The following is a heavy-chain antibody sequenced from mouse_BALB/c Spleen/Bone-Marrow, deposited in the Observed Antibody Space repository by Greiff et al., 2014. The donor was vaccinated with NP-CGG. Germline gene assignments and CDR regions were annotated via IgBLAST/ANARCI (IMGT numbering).Heavy chain of an antibody. CDR3: TRLRVYYFDY. CDR1: GYTFTSYW. CDR2: IYPSDSYT. Sequence: QVQLQQSGAELVRPGASVKLSCKASGYTFTSYWINWVKQRPGQGLEWIGNIYPSDSYTNYNQKFKDKATLTADKSSSTAYMQLSSPTSEDSAVYYCTRLRVYYFDYWGQGTTLTVSP. V-gene: IGHV1-69*02. J-gene: IGHJ2*01.